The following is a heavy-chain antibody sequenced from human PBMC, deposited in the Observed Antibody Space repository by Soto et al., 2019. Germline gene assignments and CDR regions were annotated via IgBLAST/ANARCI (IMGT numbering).Heavy chain of an antibody. CDR2: IYYVGST. Sequence: SETLSLTCSVSGVSIKSGDNYWSWIRQPPGKGLEWIGNIYYVGSTSYNPSLKSRVSMSVDTSKNQFSLKLTSVTAADTAVYYCARNTSRLGWFDSWGQGTLVTVSS. CDR1: GVSIKSGDNY. V-gene: IGHV4-30-4*08. CDR3: ARNTSRLGWFDS. J-gene: IGHJ5*01. D-gene: IGHD7-27*01.